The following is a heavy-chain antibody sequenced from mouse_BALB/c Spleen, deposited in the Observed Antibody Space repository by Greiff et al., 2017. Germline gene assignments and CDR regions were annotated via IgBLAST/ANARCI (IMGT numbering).Heavy chain of an antibody. CDR3: ARGLRSFAY. D-gene: IGHD2-4*01. CDR1: GYSITSDYA. J-gene: IGHJ3*01. CDR2: ISYSGST. V-gene: IGHV3-2*02. Sequence: DVKLQESGPGLVKPSQSLSLTCTVTGYSITSDYAWNWIRQFPGNKLEWMGYISYSGSTSYNPSLKSRISITRDTSKNQFFLQLNSVTTEDTATYYCARGLRSFAYWGQGTLVTVSA.